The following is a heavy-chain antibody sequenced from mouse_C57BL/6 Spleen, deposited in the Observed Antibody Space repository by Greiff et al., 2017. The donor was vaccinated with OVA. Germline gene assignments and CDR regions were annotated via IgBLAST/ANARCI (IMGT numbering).Heavy chain of an antibody. Sequence: VQLQQSGAELAKPGASVKLSCKASGYTFTSYWMHWVKQRPGQGLEWIGYINPSSGYTKYNQKFKDKATLTADKYSSPAYMQLSSLTYEDAADYYCARSDTTVVGGYWGQGTTLTVSS. V-gene: IGHV1-7*01. CDR3: ARSDTTVVGGY. D-gene: IGHD1-1*01. J-gene: IGHJ2*01. CDR1: GYTFTSYW. CDR2: INPSSGYT.